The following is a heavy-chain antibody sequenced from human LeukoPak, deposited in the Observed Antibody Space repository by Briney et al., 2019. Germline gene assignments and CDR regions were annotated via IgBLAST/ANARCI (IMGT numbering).Heavy chain of an antibody. CDR1: GYSFTSHY. CDR2: FDPEDGET. CDR3: AQGQPPDFDY. Sequence: ASVKVSCKSSGYSFTSHYIHWVRQAPGQGLEWMGGFDPEDGETIYAQKFQGRVTMTEDTSTDTAYMELSSLRSEDTAVYYCAQGQPPDFDYWGQGTLVTVSS. D-gene: IGHD1-14*01. V-gene: IGHV1-24*01. J-gene: IGHJ4*02.